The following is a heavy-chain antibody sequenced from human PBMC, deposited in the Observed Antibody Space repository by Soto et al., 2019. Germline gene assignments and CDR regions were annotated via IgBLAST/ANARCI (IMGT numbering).Heavy chain of an antibody. D-gene: IGHD3-10*01. V-gene: IGHV1-18*04. CDR1: GYTFTSYG. CDR2: ISGYNGNT. CDR3: ARAGKDYYGSGSPYYYGMDV. J-gene: IGHJ6*04. Sequence: QVQLVQSGAEVKKPGASVKVSGKASGYTFTSYGVSWVRQAPGQGLEWMGWISGYNGNTNYAKKLQGRVTMTTDTSTSTAYMELRSLRSDGTAVYYCARAGKDYYGSGSPYYYGMDVWGKGITVTVSS.